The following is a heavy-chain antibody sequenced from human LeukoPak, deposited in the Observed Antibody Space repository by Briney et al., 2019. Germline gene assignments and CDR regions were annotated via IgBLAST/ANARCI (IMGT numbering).Heavy chain of an antibody. CDR2: ISAYNGNT. Sequence: ASVNVSCTASGYTFTSYGIRWVRQAPGQGIAWMGWISAYNGNTNYAQKLQGRVTMTTDTSTSTAYMELRSLRSDDTAVYYCARGGNIAVDGEVGWFDPWGQGTLVTVSS. CDR3: ARGGNIAVDGEVGWFDP. D-gene: IGHD6-19*01. V-gene: IGHV1-18*01. J-gene: IGHJ5*02. CDR1: GYTFTSYG.